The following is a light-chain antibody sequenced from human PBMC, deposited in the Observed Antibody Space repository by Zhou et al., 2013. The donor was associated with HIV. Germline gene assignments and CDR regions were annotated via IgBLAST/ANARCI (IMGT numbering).Light chain of an antibody. CDR1: EDISSS. V-gene: IGKV1-12*01. CDR2: GAS. Sequence: DIQMTQSPSSVSASVGDTVTITCRASEDISSSLAWYQHAPGRGPKLLIYGASKLQGGVPSRFSGSGSGTDFTLTISSLQPEDFATYYCQQSYSTPFTFGPGTKV. CDR3: QQSYSTPFT. J-gene: IGKJ3*01.